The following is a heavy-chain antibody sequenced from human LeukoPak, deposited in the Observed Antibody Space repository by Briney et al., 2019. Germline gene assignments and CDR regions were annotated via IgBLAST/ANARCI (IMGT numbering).Heavy chain of an antibody. Sequence: GGSLRLSCAASGFTFTSYAMSWVRQVSGEGLEWVSVISGSGGSTYYADSVKGRFTISRDNSKNTLYLQMKSLRAEDTAVYYCAKEIYGDPTGGRFQHWGQGTLVTVSS. CDR1: GFTFTSYA. CDR2: ISGSGGST. J-gene: IGHJ1*01. V-gene: IGHV3-23*01. CDR3: AKEIYGDPTGGRFQH. D-gene: IGHD4/OR15-4a*01.